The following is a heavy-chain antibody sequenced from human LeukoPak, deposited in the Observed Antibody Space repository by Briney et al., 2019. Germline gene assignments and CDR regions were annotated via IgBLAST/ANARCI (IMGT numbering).Heavy chain of an antibody. V-gene: IGHV1-46*01. Sequence: ASVNVSCKTSGYSFTNYYMHWVRQAPGQGLEWMGIINPSGGSTSYAQKFQGRVTMTRDTSTSTVYMELSSLRSEDTAVYYCARGKLPHNWFDPWGQGTLVIVSS. CDR3: ARGKLPHNWFDP. CDR1: GYSFTNYY. D-gene: IGHD2-15*01. J-gene: IGHJ5*02. CDR2: INPSGGST.